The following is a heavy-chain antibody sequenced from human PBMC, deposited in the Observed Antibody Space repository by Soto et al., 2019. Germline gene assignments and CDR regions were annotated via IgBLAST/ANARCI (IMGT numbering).Heavy chain of an antibody. CDR2: IYYSGST. D-gene: IGHD6-19*01. J-gene: IGHJ4*02. V-gene: IGHV4-61*01. CDR3: ARYRIAVALDY. CDR1: GGSVSSGSYY. Sequence: SETLSLTCTVSGGSVSSGSYYWSWIRQPPGKGLEWIGYIYYSGSTNYNPSLKSRVTISVDTSKNQFSLKLSSVTAADTAVYYCARYRIAVALDYWGQGTLVTVSS.